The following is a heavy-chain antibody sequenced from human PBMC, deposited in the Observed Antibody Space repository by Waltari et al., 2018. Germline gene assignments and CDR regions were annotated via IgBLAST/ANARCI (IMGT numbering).Heavy chain of an antibody. CDR2: IIPIFGTA. CDR3: ARADSSSGAYYFDY. V-gene: IGHV1-69*05. D-gene: IGHD6-13*01. Sequence: QVQLVQSEAEVKKPGSSVKVSCKASGGTFSSYATSRVRPAPGQGLEWMGGIIPIFGTANYAQKYQGRVTITTDESTSTAYMELSSLRSEDTAVYYCARADSSSGAYYFDYWGQGTLVTVSS. J-gene: IGHJ4*02. CDR1: GGTFSSYA.